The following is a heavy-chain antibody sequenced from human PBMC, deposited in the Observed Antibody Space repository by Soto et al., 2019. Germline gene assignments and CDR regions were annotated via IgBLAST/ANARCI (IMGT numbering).Heavy chain of an antibody. CDR2: ISSSGSTI. J-gene: IGHJ4*02. CDR3: AHRRGIAVAGTSTGVLDY. Sequence: GGSLRLSCAASGFTFSDYYMSWIRQAPGKGLEWVSYISSSGSTIYYADSVKGRFTITKDTSKNQVVLTMTNMDPVDTATYYCAHRRGIAVAGTSTGVLDYWGQGTLVTVSS. CDR1: GFTFSDYY. V-gene: IGHV3-11*01. D-gene: IGHD6-19*01.